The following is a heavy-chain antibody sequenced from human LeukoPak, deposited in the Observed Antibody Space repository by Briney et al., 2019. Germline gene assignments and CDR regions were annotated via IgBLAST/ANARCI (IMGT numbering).Heavy chain of an antibody. Sequence: GASVKVSCKASGYTFTRYDINWVRQATGQGLEWMGWMNTKSGNTGHAQKFQGRVTMTRTTSTSTAYMELSSLRSEDTAVYYCVRGGYYYDSWGQGTLVTVSS. D-gene: IGHD3-22*01. V-gene: IGHV1-8*01. CDR2: MNTKSGNT. CDR1: GYTFTRYD. J-gene: IGHJ4*02. CDR3: VRGGYYYDS.